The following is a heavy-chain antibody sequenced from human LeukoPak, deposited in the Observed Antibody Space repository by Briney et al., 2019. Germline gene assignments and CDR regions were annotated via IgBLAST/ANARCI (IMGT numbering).Heavy chain of an antibody. V-gene: IGHV3-30*18. CDR3: AKLLWFGESHDY. D-gene: IGHD3-10*01. J-gene: IGHJ4*02. Sequence: AGSLRLSRAASGFTFSSYGMHWVRQAPGKGLEWVAVISYDGSNKYYADSVKGRFTISRDNSKNTLYLQMNSLRAEDTAVYYCAKLLWFGESHDYWGQGTLVTVSS. CDR2: ISYDGSNK. CDR1: GFTFSSYG.